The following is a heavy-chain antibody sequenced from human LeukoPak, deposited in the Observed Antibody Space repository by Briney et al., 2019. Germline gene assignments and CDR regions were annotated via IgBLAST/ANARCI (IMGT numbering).Heavy chain of an antibody. D-gene: IGHD3-22*01. Sequence: PSETLSLTCTFSGGSISSSGYYWAWIRQPPGKGLEWIGIVYYSGSTTYNPSLKSRVTISVDTSNNQFSLKLSSATAADTAVYYCARYSSSVGWFDPWGQGTLVTVSS. V-gene: IGHV4-39*01. CDR2: VYYSGST. J-gene: IGHJ5*02. CDR1: GGSISSSGYY. CDR3: ARYSSSVGWFDP.